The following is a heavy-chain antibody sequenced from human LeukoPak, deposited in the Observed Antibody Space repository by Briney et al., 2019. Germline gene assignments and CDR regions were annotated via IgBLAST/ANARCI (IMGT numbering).Heavy chain of an antibody. D-gene: IGHD7-27*01. CDR3: ARAGEPVYYYYMDV. Sequence: ASVKVSCKASGYTFTKYAMNWVRQGPGQGLEWMGWINTNTGNPTYAQGFTGRFVFSLDTSVSTAYLQISSLKAEDTAVYYCARAGEPVYYYYMDVWGKGTTVTVSS. V-gene: IGHV7-4-1*02. J-gene: IGHJ6*03. CDR1: GYTFTKYA. CDR2: INTNTGNP.